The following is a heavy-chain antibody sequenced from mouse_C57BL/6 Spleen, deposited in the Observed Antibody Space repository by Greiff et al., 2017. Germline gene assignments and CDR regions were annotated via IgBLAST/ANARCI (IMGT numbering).Heavy chain of an antibody. V-gene: IGHV3-6*01. D-gene: IGHD4-1*01. CDR3: ARGSWDHFDY. J-gene: IGHJ2*01. CDR1: GYSITSGYY. CDR2: ISYDGSN. Sequence: EVHLVESGPGLVKPSQSLSLTCSVTGYSITSGYYWNWIRQFPGNKLEWMGYISYDGSNNYNPSLKNRISITRDTSKNQFFLKLNSVTTEDTATYYCARGSWDHFDYWGQGTTLTVSS.